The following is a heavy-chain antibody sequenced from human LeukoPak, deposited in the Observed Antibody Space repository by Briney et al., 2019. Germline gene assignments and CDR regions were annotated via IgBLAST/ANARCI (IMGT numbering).Heavy chain of an antibody. J-gene: IGHJ1*01. CDR2: MNPNSGNT. CDR1: GYTFTGYY. CDR3: ARGVSGYYLDFQH. D-gene: IGHD3-22*01. V-gene: IGHV1-8*02. Sequence: GASVKVSCKASGYTFTGYYMHWVRQATGQGLEWMGWMNPNSGNTGYAQKFQGRVTMTRNTSISTAYMELSSLRSEDTAVYYCARGVSGYYLDFQHWGQGTLVTVSS.